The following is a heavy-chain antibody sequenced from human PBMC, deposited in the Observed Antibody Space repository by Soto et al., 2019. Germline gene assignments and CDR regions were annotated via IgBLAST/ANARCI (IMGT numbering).Heavy chain of an antibody. J-gene: IGHJ1*01. CDR1: GGSISSGGYS. Sequence: SSETLSLTCAVSGGSISSGGYSWTWIRQPRGKGLEWIGDVHHTGSTTYNPSLKTRVNISVDRPDNQCFLTLTSATAADPAVYYCARGLSSDVFQYWGRGILVTVAS. CDR2: VHHTGST. V-gene: IGHV4-30-2*01. CDR3: ARGLSSDVFQY.